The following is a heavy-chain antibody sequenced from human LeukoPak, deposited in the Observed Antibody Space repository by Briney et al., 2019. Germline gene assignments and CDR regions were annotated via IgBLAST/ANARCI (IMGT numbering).Heavy chain of an antibody. CDR2: INPSGGST. CDR1: GYTFTSYY. Sequence: GASVKVSCKASGYTFTSYYMHWVRQAPGQGLEWMGIINPSGGSTSYAQKFQGRVTMTRDTSTSTVYMELSSLRSEDTAVYYCARCYQGEELPAAFDIWGQGTMVTVSS. J-gene: IGHJ3*02. CDR3: ARCYQGEELPAAFDI. V-gene: IGHV1-46*01. D-gene: IGHD1-26*01.